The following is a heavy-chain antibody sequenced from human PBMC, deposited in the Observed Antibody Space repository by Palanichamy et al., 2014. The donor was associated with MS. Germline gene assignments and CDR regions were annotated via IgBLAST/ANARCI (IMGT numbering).Heavy chain of an antibody. D-gene: IGHD6-6*01. CDR3: ARGGAARPDY. Sequence: EVQLVNSGGGLVQPGGSLRLACAASGFTFSYYGMNWVRQAPGKGLEWVSYISSTSATINYADSVKGRFAISRDNAKNSLYLQMNSLRAEDTAVYYCARGGAARPDYWGQRTLVTVSS. J-gene: IGHJ4*02. V-gene: IGHV3-48*01. CDR1: GFTFSYYG. CDR2: ISSTSATI.